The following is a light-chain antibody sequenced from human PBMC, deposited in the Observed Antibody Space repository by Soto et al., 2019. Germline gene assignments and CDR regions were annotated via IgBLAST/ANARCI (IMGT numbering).Light chain of an antibody. CDR1: QSVLYSSNNKNY. V-gene: IGKV4-1*01. CDR2: WAS. Sequence: DIVMTQSPDSLAVSLGERATINCKSSQSVLYSSNNKNYLAWYQQKPGQPPKLLIYWASTRESGVPDRFSGSGSGTDFTLTISSLQAEDVAVYYCQQYYSREFGQGTKVEIK. CDR3: QQYYSRE. J-gene: IGKJ1*01.